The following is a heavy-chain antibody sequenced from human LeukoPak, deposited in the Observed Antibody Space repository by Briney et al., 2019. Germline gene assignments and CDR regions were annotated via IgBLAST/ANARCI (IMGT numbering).Heavy chain of an antibody. D-gene: IGHD3-10*01. CDR1: GFPFTSHA. CDR3: AKYRGFGDSYDS. CDR2: IGGNGGNI. J-gene: IGHJ4*02. Sequence: GGSLRLSCAASGFPFTSHAMSWIRQAPGKGLEWVSSIGGNGGNIYYADSVKGRFTISRDNSKNTLYLQMNSLRVEDTAVYCCAKYRGFGDSYDSWGQGTLVTVSS. V-gene: IGHV3-23*01.